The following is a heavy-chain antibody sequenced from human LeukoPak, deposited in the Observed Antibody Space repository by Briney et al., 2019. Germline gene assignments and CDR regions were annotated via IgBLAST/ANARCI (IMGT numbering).Heavy chain of an antibody. Sequence: GGSLRLSCAASGFTFSDYWMHWARQVPGKGLVWVSRIKGDGSETNYADSVKGRFTISRDNAKNTLYLQMNSLRVEDTAVYYCVRRHVAVSVIVYWGQGTLVTVSS. CDR3: VRRHVAVSVIVY. CDR2: IKGDGSET. D-gene: IGHD6-19*01. CDR1: GFTFSDYW. J-gene: IGHJ4*02. V-gene: IGHV3-74*01.